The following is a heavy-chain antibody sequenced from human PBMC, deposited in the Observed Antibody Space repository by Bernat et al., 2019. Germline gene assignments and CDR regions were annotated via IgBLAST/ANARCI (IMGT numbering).Heavy chain of an antibody. J-gene: IGHJ6*03. Sequence: EVHLVESGGGLVQPGRSLRLSCSGSGFTFDDYGMNWVRQASGKGLEWVGFIRNLAYGGTPEYAASVKGRFNISRDDSKSIVYLQMNSLKTEDTAVYYCTRVFGYYYHYLDVWGKGTTVTVSS. CDR2: IRNLAYGGTP. D-gene: IGHD3-10*01. CDR1: GFTFDDYG. V-gene: IGHV3-49*04. CDR3: TRVFGYYYHYLDV.